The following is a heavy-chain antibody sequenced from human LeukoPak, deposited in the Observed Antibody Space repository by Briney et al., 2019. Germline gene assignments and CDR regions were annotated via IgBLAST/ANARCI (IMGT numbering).Heavy chain of an antibody. CDR2: IYYSGST. D-gene: IGHD2-2*01. CDR1: GGSISSGGYY. J-gene: IGHJ6*03. CDR3: ARAPLDIVVVPVYYMDV. Sequence: SETLSLTCTVSGGSISSGGYYWSWIRQHLGKGLEWIGYIYYSGSTYYNPSLKSRVTISVDTSKNQFSLKLSSVTAADTAVYYCARAPLDIVVVPVYYMDVWGKGTTVTVSS. V-gene: IGHV4-31*03.